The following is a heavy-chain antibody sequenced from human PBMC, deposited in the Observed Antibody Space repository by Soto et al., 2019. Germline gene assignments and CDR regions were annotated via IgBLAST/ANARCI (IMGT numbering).Heavy chain of an antibody. CDR3: ARVGQGAFGGVIV. D-gene: IGHD3-16*02. CDR1: GGSISSSSYY. J-gene: IGHJ4*02. V-gene: IGHV4-39*01. CDR2: IYYSGST. Sequence: SETLSLTCTVSGGSISSSSYYWGWIRQPPGKGLEWIGSIYYSGSTYYNPSLKSRVTISVDTSKTQFSLKLSSVTAADTAVYYCARVGQGAFGGVIVWGQGTLVTVSS.